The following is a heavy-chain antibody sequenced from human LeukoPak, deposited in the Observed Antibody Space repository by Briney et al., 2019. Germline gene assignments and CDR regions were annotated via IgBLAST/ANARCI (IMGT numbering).Heavy chain of an antibody. CDR1: GFTFSSYA. CDR2: INGDGGSP. V-gene: IGHV3-23*01. Sequence: GGSLRLSCAASGFTFSSYAMSWVRQAPGKGLEWVSAINGDGGSPYYADSVKGRFTISRDNSKNTLYLQMNSLRAEDTAVYYCANRIGYSSGWYFDYWGQGTLVTVSS. J-gene: IGHJ4*02. CDR3: ANRIGYSSGWYFDY. D-gene: IGHD6-19*01.